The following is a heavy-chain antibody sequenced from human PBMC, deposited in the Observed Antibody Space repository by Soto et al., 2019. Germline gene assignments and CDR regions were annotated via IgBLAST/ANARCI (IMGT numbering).Heavy chain of an antibody. J-gene: IGHJ4*02. CDR2: IWYDGGNK. Sequence: QVQLVESGGGVVQPGRSLRLSCAASGFIFSTYGMHWVRQAPGKGLEWVAVIWYDGGNKYYADSVKGRFTISRDNSKNRLYLQMNSLRAEDTAMYYCARAVGPFDYWGQGTLVTVSS. CDR3: ARAVGPFDY. V-gene: IGHV3-33*01. CDR1: GFIFSTYG. D-gene: IGHD1-26*01.